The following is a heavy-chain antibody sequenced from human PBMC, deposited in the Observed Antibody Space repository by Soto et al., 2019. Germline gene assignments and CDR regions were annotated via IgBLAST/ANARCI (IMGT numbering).Heavy chain of an antibody. CDR2: IYYSGST. D-gene: IGHD2-2*01. CDR1: GGSISSYY. Sequence: SETLSLTCTVSGGSISSYYWSWIRQPPGKGLEWIGYIYYSGSTNYNPSLKSRVTISVDTSKNQFSLKLSSVTAADTAVYYCARIVVVPAANYYYYYMDVWGKGTTVTVSS. CDR3: ARIVVVPAANYYYYYMDV. V-gene: IGHV4-59*08. J-gene: IGHJ6*03.